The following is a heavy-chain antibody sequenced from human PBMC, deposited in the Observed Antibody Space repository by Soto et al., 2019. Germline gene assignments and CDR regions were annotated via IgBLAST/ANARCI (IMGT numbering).Heavy chain of an antibody. V-gene: IGHV1-69*02. CDR1: GGTFSTYI. J-gene: IGHJ4*02. D-gene: IGHD1-26*01. CDR3: TRGSGGGFDD. Sequence: QVQLVQSGAEVKKPGSSVKVSCKASGGTFSTYIINWVRQAPGQGLEWMGRIIPVLGLANYAQKFQGRVTITADKSTTTAYMDLSSLRSEDTAMYYCTRGSGGGFDDWGQGTLVTVSS. CDR2: IIPVLGLA.